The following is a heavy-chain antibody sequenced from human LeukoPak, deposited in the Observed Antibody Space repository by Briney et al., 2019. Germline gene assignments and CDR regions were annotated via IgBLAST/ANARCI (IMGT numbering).Heavy chain of an antibody. V-gene: IGHV4-34*01. CDR1: GGSFSGYY. D-gene: IGHD2-15*01. CDR3: ARVYCSGGSCHYYYYYMDV. Sequence: PSETLSLTCAVYGGSFSGYYWSWIRQPPGKGLEWIGEINHSGSTNYNPSLKSRVTISVDTSKNQFSLKLSSVTAADTAVYYCARVYCSGGSCHYYYYYMDVWGKGTTVTVSS. J-gene: IGHJ6*03. CDR2: INHSGST.